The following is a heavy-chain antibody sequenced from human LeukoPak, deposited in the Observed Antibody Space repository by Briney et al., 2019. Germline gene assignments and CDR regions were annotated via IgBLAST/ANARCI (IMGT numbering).Heavy chain of an antibody. CDR1: GFTSSSCG. D-gene: IGHD1-14*01. Sequence: GGSLRLSCAASGFTSSSCGFNWVRQAPGKGLEWVSSIGPTGTDRYYADSVRGRFTISRDNAKNSMYLQMDSLRDEDTAVYYCATETIGRHYDYWGQGTLLTVSS. CDR2: IGPTGTDR. V-gene: IGHV3-21*01. J-gene: IGHJ4*02. CDR3: ATETIGRHYDY.